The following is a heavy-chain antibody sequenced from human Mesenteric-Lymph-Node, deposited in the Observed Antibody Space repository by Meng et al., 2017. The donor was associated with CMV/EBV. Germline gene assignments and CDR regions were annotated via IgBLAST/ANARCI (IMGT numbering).Heavy chain of an antibody. J-gene: IGHJ4*02. CDR3: ARGPKSGYCDY. D-gene: IGHD3-3*01. Sequence: ASVKVSCKASGYTFTSYDINWVRQATGQGLEWMGWINPNSGGTNYAQKFQGRVTMTRDTSISTAYMELSRLRSDDTAVYYCARGPKSGYCDYWGQGTLVTVSS. CDR1: GYTFTSYD. V-gene: IGHV1-2*02. CDR2: INPNSGGT.